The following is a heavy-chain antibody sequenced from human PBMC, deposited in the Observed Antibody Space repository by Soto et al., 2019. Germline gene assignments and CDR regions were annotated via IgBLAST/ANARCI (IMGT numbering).Heavy chain of an antibody. CDR3: ARETRQGYCSSTSCFMGGYYFDY. V-gene: IGHV1-2*04. Sequence: ASVKVSCKASGYTFTGYYMQWVRQAPGQGLEWMGWINPNSGGTNYAQKFQGWVTMTRDTSISTAYMELSRLRSDDTAVYYCARETRQGYCSSTSCFMGGYYFDYWGQGTLVTV. J-gene: IGHJ4*02. CDR2: INPNSGGT. CDR1: GYTFTGYY. D-gene: IGHD2-2*01.